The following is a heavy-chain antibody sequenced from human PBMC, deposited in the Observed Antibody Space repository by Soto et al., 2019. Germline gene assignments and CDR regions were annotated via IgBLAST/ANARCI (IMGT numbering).Heavy chain of an antibody. V-gene: IGHV1-69*15. CDR2: IIPIFATP. D-gene: IGHD3-22*01. CDR1: GDIFISYA. J-gene: IGHJ3*02. CDR3: ARGGEYYYDSSGYPNAFDM. Sequence: QVQLVQSGAEVKKPGSSVKVSCKASGDIFISYAITWVRQAPGQGLEWMGTIIPIFATPNYAQKFQGRVTITADPSTRTAYMELSSLRSEDTAVYYCARGGEYYYDSSGYPNAFDMWGQGTLVTVSS.